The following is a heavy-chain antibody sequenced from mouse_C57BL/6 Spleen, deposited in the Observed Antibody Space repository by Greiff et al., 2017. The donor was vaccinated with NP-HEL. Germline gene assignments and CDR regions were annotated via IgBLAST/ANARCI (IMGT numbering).Heavy chain of an antibody. Sequence: QVQLRQPGAELVMPGASVKLSCKASGYTFTSYWMHWVKQRPGQGLEWIGEIDPSDSYTNYNQKFKGKSTLTVDKSSSTAYMQLSSLTSEDSAFYYCARGYYYGDLAYWGQGTLVTVSA. CDR1: GYTFTSYW. CDR2: IDPSDSYT. D-gene: IGHD1-1*01. J-gene: IGHJ3*01. V-gene: IGHV1-69*01. CDR3: ARGYYYGDLAY.